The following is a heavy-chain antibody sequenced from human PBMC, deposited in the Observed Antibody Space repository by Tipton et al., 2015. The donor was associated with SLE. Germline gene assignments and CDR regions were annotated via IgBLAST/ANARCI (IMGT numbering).Heavy chain of an antibody. Sequence: TLSLTCTVSGGSISSHYWSWIRQPPGKGLEWIGYIYDSGSTNYNPSLKSRVTMSVDTSKNQFSLKLSSVTAADTAVYYCARDGWELFHAFDIWGQGTMVTVSS. CDR3: ARDGWELFHAFDI. CDR2: IYDSGST. J-gene: IGHJ3*02. D-gene: IGHD1-26*01. V-gene: IGHV4-59*11. CDR1: GGSISSHY.